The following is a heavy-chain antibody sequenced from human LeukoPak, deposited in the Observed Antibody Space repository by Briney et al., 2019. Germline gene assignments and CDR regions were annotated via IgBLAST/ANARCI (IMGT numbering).Heavy chain of an antibody. Sequence: PSETLSLTCTVSGGSISSSSYYWGWIRQPPGKGLEWIGSIYYSGSTYYNPSLKSRVTISVDTSKNQFSLKLSSVTAADTAVYYCARERYSSSSGLNYYYMDVWGKGTTVTVSS. D-gene: IGHD6-6*01. V-gene: IGHV4-39*07. CDR2: IYYSGST. CDR3: ARERYSSSSGLNYYYMDV. J-gene: IGHJ6*03. CDR1: GGSISSSSYY.